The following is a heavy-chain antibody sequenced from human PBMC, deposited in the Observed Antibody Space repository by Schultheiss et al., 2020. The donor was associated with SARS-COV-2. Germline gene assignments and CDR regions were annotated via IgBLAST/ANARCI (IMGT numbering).Heavy chain of an antibody. Sequence: SETLSLTCTVSGGSISSYYWSWIRQPPGKGLEWIGYIYYSGSTNYNPSLKSRVTISVDTSKNQFSLKLSSVTAADTAVYYCARSRTTGRRGEFDPWGQGTLVTVSS. CDR2: IYYSGST. D-gene: IGHD1-1*01. CDR3: ARSRTTGRRGEFDP. J-gene: IGHJ5*02. V-gene: IGHV4-59*08. CDR1: GGSISSYY.